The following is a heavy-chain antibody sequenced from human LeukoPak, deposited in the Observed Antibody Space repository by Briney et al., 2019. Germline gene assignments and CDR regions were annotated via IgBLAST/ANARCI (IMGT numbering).Heavy chain of an antibody. D-gene: IGHD3-22*01. J-gene: IGHJ4*02. V-gene: IGHV3-53*01. CDR3: ARMSVGTDSSGSPHSLYFDS. Sequence: GGSLRLSCAASGFTVSSNYMSWVRQAPGKGLEWVSVIYSAGNTYYADSVKGRFTIPRDNSKNTLSLQMNSLTAEDTAVYYCARMSVGTDSSGSPHSLYFDSWGQGTLVAVSS. CDR1: GFTVSSNY. CDR2: IYSAGNT.